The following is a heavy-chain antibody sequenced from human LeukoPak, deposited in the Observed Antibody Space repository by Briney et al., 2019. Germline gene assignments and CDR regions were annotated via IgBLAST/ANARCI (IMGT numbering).Heavy chain of an antibody. CDR2: INPNSGGT. CDR3: ARVSDYYDSSGPWDY. CDR1: GYTFTGYY. D-gene: IGHD3-22*01. V-gene: IGHV1-2*02. J-gene: IGHJ4*02. Sequence: ASVKVSCKASGYTFTGYYMHWVRQAPGQELEWMGWINPNSGGTNYAQKFQGRVTMTRDTSISTAYMELSRLRSDDTAVYYCARVSDYYDSSGPWDYWGQGTLVTVSS.